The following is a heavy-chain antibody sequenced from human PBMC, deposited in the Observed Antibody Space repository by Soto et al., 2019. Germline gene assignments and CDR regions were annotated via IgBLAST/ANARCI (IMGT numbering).Heavy chain of an antibody. Sequence: QVQLQESGPGLVKPSQTLSLTCTVSGGSISSGGYYWSWIRQHPGKVLEWIGYIYYSGSTYYNPSLKSRVTISVDTSKNQFSLKVSSVTAADTAVYYCARAAYYGSGSRWSFDPWGQGTLVTVSS. J-gene: IGHJ5*02. D-gene: IGHD3-10*01. CDR3: ARAAYYGSGSRWSFDP. CDR1: GGSISSGGYY. V-gene: IGHV4-31*03. CDR2: IYYSGST.